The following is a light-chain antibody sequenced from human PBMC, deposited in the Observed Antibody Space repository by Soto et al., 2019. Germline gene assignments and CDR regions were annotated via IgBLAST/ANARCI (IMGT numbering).Light chain of an antibody. J-gene: IGLJ1*01. Sequence: QAVLTQPRSVSGSPGQSITISCTGTSSDVGGYNYVSWYRQHPGKAPKLMIYDVSKRPSGVPDRFSGSMSGNTASLTISGLQAEDEADYYCCSYAGSYTHYVFGTGTKVTVL. CDR3: CSYAGSYTHYV. V-gene: IGLV2-11*01. CDR1: SSDVGGYNY. CDR2: DVS.